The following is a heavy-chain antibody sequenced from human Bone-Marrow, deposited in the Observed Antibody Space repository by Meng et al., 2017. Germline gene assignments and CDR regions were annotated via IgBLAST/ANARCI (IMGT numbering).Heavy chain of an antibody. CDR1: GFTFSSYG. V-gene: IGHV3-33*01. CDR3: ARDLGTMVRGVVYYYYYYGMDV. CDR2: IWYDGSNK. J-gene: IGHJ6*02. D-gene: IGHD3-10*01. Sequence: GESLKISCAASGFTFSSYGMHWVRQAPGKGLEWVAVIWYDGSNKYYADSVKGRFTISRDNSKNTLYLQMNSLRAEDTAVYYCARDLGTMVRGVVYYYYYYGMDVWGQGTMVTVSS.